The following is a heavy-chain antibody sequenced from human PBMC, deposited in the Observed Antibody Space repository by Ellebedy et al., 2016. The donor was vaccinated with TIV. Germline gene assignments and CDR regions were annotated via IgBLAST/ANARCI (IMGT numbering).Heavy chain of an antibody. Sequence: GGSLRLSCATSGFTFSNYWMTWVRQAPGERPEWVANINQGGTEKYYVDSVMGRFSISRDNTKNSLYLQMNSLTDEDTAVYYCARDQWLGRAYYFDSWGQGTLVTVSS. V-gene: IGHV3-7*01. CDR2: INQGGTEK. CDR3: ARDQWLGRAYYFDS. J-gene: IGHJ4*02. D-gene: IGHD6-19*01. CDR1: GFTFSNYW.